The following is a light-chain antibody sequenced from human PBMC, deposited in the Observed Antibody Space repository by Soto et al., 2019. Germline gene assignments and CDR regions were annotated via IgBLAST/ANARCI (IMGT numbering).Light chain of an antibody. Sequence: EIVLTQSPGTLSLSPGERATLSCRASQSVTTNYLAWYQQKPGQAPRLLIHDASSRASGIPDRFTGSGSGTNFTLTICRLEPEDFAVYYCQQHVGGHFSFGPGTKGDIK. CDR2: DAS. CDR1: QSVTTNY. V-gene: IGKV3-20*01. J-gene: IGKJ3*01. CDR3: QQHVGGHFS.